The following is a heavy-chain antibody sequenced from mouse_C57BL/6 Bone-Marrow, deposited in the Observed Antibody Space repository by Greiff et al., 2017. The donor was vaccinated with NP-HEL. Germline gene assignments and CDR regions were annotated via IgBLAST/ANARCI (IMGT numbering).Heavy chain of an antibody. V-gene: IGHV1-64*01. CDR1: GYTFTSYW. Sequence: VQLQQPGAELVKPGASVKLSCKASGYTFTSYWMHWVKQRPGQGLEWIGMINPNSGSTNYNEKFKSKATLTVDKSSSTAYMQLSSLTSEDSAVYYCARGLRREGFFDYWGQGTTLTVSS. CDR3: ARGLRREGFFDY. CDR2: INPNSGST. D-gene: IGHD2-4*01. J-gene: IGHJ2*01.